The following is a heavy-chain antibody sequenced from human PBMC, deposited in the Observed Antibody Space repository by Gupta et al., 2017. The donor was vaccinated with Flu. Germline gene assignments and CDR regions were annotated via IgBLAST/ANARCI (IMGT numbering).Heavy chain of an antibody. V-gene: IGHV2-70*04. J-gene: IGHJ2*01. CDR3: ARGDSPEGYFDL. CDR2: IDWVDDE. D-gene: IGHD2-21*02. Sequence: RGMRVSWIRQPPGKALEWLARIDWVDDEFYNPSLKTRLTISKDTSRNQVVLTLTNMDPVDTATYYCARGDSPEGYFDLWGRGTLVTVSS. CDR1: RGMR.